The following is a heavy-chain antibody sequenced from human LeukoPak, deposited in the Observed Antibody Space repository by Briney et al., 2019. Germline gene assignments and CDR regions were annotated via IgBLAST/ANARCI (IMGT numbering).Heavy chain of an antibody. V-gene: IGHV3-30*04. CDR1: GFTFSSYA. J-gene: IGHJ4*02. Sequence: PGGSLRLSCAASGFTFSSYAMHWVRQAPGKGLEWVAVISYYGSNKYYADSVKGRFTISRDNSKNTLYLQMNSLRAEDTAVYYCAREKNRNYFDYWGQGTLVAVSS. CDR3: AREKNRNYFDY. D-gene: IGHD1-14*01. CDR2: ISYYGSNK.